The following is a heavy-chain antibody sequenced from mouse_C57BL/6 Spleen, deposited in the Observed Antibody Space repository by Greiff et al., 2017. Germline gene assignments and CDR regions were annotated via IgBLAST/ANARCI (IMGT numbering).Heavy chain of an antibody. CDR2: IYPGSGST. Sequence: QVQLQQPGAELVKPGASVKMSCKASGYTFPSYWITWVKQRPGQGLEWIGDIYPGSGSTNYNEKFKSKATLTVVTSTSTAYMQLSSLTSEDSAVYYCARRDYCSSKHYAMDYWGQGTSVTVSS. CDR1: GYTFPSYW. V-gene: IGHV1-55*01. CDR3: ARRDYCSSKHYAMDY. J-gene: IGHJ4*01. D-gene: IGHD1-1*01.